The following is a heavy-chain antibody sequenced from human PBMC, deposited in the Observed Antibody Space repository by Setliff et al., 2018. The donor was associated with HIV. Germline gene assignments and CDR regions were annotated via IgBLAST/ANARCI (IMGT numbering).Heavy chain of an antibody. D-gene: IGHD6-6*01. V-gene: IGHV1-18*01. CDR2: IRPYNGNT. J-gene: IGHJ6*03. CDR1: GVTFRSFA. CDR3: ARDRERGQYSRSAVGGYYYYYMDV. Sequence: ASVKVSCKTFGVTFRSFALTWVRQAPGQGLAWMGWIRPYNGNTTYAQNFQGRDTLTRDTSTRTVYMELRRLKSEDTAVYYCARDRERGQYSRSAVGGYYYYYMDVWGKGTTVTVSS.